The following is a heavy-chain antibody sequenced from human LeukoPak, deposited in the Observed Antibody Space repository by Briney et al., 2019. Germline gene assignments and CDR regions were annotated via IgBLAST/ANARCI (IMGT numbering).Heavy chain of an antibody. J-gene: IGHJ6*03. V-gene: IGHV3-53*01. CDR1: GFTVSSNY. D-gene: IGHD6-13*01. Sequence: GGSLRLSCAASGFTVSSNYMSWVRQAPGKGLEWVSAIYSGGTTYYADSVRGRFTISRDNSKNTLYLQMNSLRGEDTAVYYCAGGGSSSAYYYMDVWGKGTTVTVSS. CDR2: IYSGGTT. CDR3: AGGGSSSAYYYMDV.